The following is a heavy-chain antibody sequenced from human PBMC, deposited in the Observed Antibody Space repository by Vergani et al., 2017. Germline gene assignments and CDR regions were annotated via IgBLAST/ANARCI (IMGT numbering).Heavy chain of an antibody. V-gene: IGHV4-34*01. Sequence: QVQLQQWGAGLLKPSETLSLTCAVYGGSFSGYYWSWIRQPPGKGLEWIGEINHSGSTNYNPSLKSRVTMSVDTSKNQFSLKLSSVTAADTAVYYCARGGSHYYDSSGYDDYWGQGTLVTVSS. CDR3: ARGGSHYYDSSGYDDY. D-gene: IGHD3-22*01. CDR1: GGSFSGYY. J-gene: IGHJ4*02. CDR2: INHSGST.